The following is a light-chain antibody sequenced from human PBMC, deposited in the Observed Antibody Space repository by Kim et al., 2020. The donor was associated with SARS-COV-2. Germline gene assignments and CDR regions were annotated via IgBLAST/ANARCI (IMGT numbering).Light chain of an antibody. CDR2: DVS. V-gene: IGLV2-14*03. CDR1: SSNVGGYNY. CDR3: TSYTSSSTRV. Sequence: GQSITISCSGTSSNVGGYNYVSYYQQHPAKATQLMFYDVSRRPSVVSSRSSGSTSGNAASLTISGLQADDAADYCCTSYTSSSTRVFGGGTQLTVL. J-gene: IGLJ3*02.